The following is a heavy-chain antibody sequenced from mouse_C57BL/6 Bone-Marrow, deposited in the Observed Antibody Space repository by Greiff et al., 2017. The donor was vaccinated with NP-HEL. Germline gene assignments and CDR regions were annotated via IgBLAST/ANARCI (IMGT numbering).Heavy chain of an antibody. CDR2: INPSSGYT. V-gene: IGHV1-4*01. D-gene: IGHD2-2*01. J-gene: IGHJ4*01. Sequence: VQGVESGAELARPGASVKMSCKASGYTFTSYTMHWVKQRPGQGLEWIGYINPSSGYTKYNQKFKDKATLTADKSSSTAYMQLSSLTSEDSAVYYCARGEIYYGYDGYYAMDYWGQGTSVTVSS. CDR1: GYTFTSYT. CDR3: ARGEIYYGYDGYYAMDY.